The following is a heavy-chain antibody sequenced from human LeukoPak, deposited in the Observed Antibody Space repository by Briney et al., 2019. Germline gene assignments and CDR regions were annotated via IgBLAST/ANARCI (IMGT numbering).Heavy chain of an antibody. Sequence: ASVKVSCKASGYTFSSYDINWVRQATGQGLEWIGYMNPNSGNTGYAQKFQGRVTITTKTSISTAYMELRSLRSEDTAVYYCAREHIWFGELLKSAYFDYWGQGTLVTVSS. CDR1: GYTFSSYD. J-gene: IGHJ4*02. CDR2: MNPNSGNT. V-gene: IGHV1-8*03. D-gene: IGHD3-10*01. CDR3: AREHIWFGELLKSAYFDY.